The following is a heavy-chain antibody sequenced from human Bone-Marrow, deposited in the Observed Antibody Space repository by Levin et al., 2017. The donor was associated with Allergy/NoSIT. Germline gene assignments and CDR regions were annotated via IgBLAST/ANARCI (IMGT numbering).Heavy chain of an antibody. V-gene: IGHV4-30-4*01. Sequence: SETLSLTCTVSGCSISTGDYYWSWIRQPPGKGLEWIWYIYYSGSTYYNPSLKSRVTISVDTSKNQFSLKLSSVTAADTAVYYCARSVITLEYFDYWGQGTLVTVSS. D-gene: IGHD3-22*01. CDR2: IYYSGST. CDR3: ARSVITLEYFDY. J-gene: IGHJ4*02. CDR1: GCSISTGDYY.